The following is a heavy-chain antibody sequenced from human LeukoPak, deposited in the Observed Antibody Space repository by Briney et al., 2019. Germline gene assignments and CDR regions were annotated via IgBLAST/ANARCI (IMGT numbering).Heavy chain of an antibody. CDR1: GFTFSTYA. CDR2: ISDSGRST. CDR3: AKVGFADQIRESVH. J-gene: IGHJ4*02. Sequence: PGGSLRLSCAASGFTFSTYAMNWVRQAPGKGLDWVSGISDSGRSTYYADSVRGRFTISRDNSKDTLYLQMSSLSAEDTAVYYCAKVGFADQIRESVHWGQGTLVRVSS. V-gene: IGHV3-23*01. D-gene: IGHD2-2*01.